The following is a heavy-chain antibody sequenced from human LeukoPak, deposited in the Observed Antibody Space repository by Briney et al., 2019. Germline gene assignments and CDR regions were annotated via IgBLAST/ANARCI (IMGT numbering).Heavy chain of an antibody. J-gene: IGHJ5*02. D-gene: IGHD6-13*01. CDR1: GYTFTSYD. CDR2: MNPNSGNT. V-gene: IGHV1-8*03. CDR3: ARRGSIAAARGNWFDP. Sequence: GASVKVSCKASGYTFTSYDINWVRQATGQGLEWMGWMNPNSGNTGYAQKFQGRVTITRNTSISTAYMELSSLRSEDTAVYYCARRGSIAAARGNWFDPWGQGTLVTVSS.